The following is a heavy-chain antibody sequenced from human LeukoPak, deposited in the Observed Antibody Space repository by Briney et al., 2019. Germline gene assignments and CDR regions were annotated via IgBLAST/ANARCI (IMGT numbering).Heavy chain of an antibody. CDR1: GGTFSSYA. J-gene: IGHJ4*02. CDR3: AREVAAARFDY. V-gene: IGHV1-69*05. CDR2: IIPIFGTA. D-gene: IGHD6-13*01. Sequence: ASVKVSCKASGGTFSSYAISWVRQAPGQGLEWMGRIIPIFGTANYAQKFQGRVTITTDGSTSTAYMELSSLRSEDTAVYYCAREVAAARFDYWGQGTLVTVSS.